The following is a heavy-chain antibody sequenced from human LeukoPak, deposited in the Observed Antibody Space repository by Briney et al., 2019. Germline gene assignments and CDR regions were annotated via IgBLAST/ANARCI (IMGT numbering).Heavy chain of an antibody. CDR1: GFTFSNYA. J-gene: IGHJ4*02. CDR2: ITGSGGST. D-gene: IGHD6-13*01. CDR3: TRDEAAATN. Sequence: GGSLRLSCAASGFTFSNYAVNWVRQAPGKGLEWVSTITGSGGSTFYADSVKGRFTISRDNSMDTLYLQMSSLRAEDTAVYYCTRDEAAATNWGQGTLVTVSS. V-gene: IGHV3-23*01.